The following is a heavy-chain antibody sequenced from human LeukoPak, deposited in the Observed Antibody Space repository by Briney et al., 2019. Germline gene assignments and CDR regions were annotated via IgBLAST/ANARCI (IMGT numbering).Heavy chain of an antibody. J-gene: IGHJ4*02. CDR2: ISYDGSNK. CDR3: ATSQKRYYYDGLKLNGFDY. D-gene: IGHD3-22*01. CDR1: GFTFSSYG. V-gene: IGHV3-30*03. Sequence: PGRSLRLSCAATGFTFSSYGVHWVRQAPGKGLEWVAVISYDGSNKYYADSVKGRFTISRDNSKNTLYLQMNSLRAEDTAVYYCATSQKRYYYDGLKLNGFDYWGQGTLVTVSS.